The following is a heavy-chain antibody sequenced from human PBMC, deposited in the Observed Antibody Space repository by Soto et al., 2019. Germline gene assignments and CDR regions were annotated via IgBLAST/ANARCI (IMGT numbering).Heavy chain of an antibody. CDR3: AKGPRWLHIKSIFDY. V-gene: IGHV3-30-3*01. CDR2: ISYDGSNK. Sequence: PGGSLRLSCAASGFTFSSYAMHWVRQAPGKGLEWVAVISYDGSNKYYADSVKGRFTISRDNSKNTLYLQMNSLRAEDTAVYYCAKGPRWLHIKSIFDYWGQGTLVTVSS. CDR1: GFTFSSYA. D-gene: IGHD5-12*01. J-gene: IGHJ4*02.